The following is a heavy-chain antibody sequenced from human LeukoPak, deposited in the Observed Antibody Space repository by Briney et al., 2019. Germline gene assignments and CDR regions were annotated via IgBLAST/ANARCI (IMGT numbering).Heavy chain of an antibody. CDR1: GGSISNYY. D-gene: IGHD3-10*01. CDR3: ARDGATMVRGVRSSHAFDI. J-gene: IGHJ3*02. Sequence: SETLSLTCTVSGGSISNYYWSWIWQPAGKGLEWIGHIYNSGSTNYNPSLKSRVTMSVDTSKNQFSLKLNSVTAADTAVYYCARDGATMVRGVRSSHAFDIWGQGTMVTVSS. CDR2: IYNSGST. V-gene: IGHV4-4*07.